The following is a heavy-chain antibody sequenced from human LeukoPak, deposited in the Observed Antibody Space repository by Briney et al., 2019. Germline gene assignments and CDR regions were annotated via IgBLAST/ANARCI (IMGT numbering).Heavy chain of an antibody. CDR1: GFTFSNAW. Sequence: GGSLRLSCAASGFTFSNAWMSWVRQAPGKGLEWVGRIKSKTDGGTTDYAAPVKGRFTISRDDSKNTLYLQMNSLKTADTDVYYCTTVIHDNLTGYMDDYWGQGTLVTVSS. V-gene: IGHV3-15*01. CDR3: TTVIHDNLTGYMDDY. D-gene: IGHD3-9*01. J-gene: IGHJ4*02. CDR2: IKSKTDGGTT.